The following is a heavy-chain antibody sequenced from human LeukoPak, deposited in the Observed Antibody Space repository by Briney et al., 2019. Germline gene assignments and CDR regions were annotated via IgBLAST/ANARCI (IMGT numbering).Heavy chain of an antibody. V-gene: IGHV1-46*01. CDR1: GYTFTSYG. Sequence: ASVKVSCKASGYTFTSYGISWVRQAPGQGLEWMGIINPSGGSTSYAQKFQGRVTLTRDTSTSTVYMQLSSLRSEDTAVYYCARDVDTAMVFDYWGQGTLVTVSS. CDR2: INPSGGST. CDR3: ARDVDTAMVFDY. J-gene: IGHJ4*02. D-gene: IGHD5-18*01.